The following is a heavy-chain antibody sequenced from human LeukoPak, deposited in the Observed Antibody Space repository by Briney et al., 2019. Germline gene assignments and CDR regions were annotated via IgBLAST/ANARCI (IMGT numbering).Heavy chain of an antibody. J-gene: IGHJ4*02. CDR3: ARGQARRYFDWSDGPLSFDY. CDR2: IIPILGIA. D-gene: IGHD3-9*01. V-gene: IGHV1-69*04. Sequence: SVKVSCKASGGTFSSYAISWVRQSPGQGLEWMGRIIPILGIANYAQKFQGRVTITADKSTSTAYMELSSLRSEDTAVYYCARGQARRYFDWSDGPLSFDYWGQGTLVTVSS. CDR1: GGTFSSYA.